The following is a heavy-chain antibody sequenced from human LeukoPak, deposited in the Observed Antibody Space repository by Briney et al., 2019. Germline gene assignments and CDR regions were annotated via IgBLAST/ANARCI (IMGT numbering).Heavy chain of an antibody. CDR2: IYSSGST. CDR1: GGSISSGSYY. Sequence: SETLSLTCSVSGGSISSGSYYWSWIRQPAGKGLEWIGRIYSSGSTNYNPSLKSRVTISVDTSKNQFSLKLSSVTAADTAVYYCARHRGVVVPAAIDYWGQGTLVTVSS. V-gene: IGHV4-61*10. CDR3: ARHRGVVVPAAIDY. D-gene: IGHD2-2*02. J-gene: IGHJ4*02.